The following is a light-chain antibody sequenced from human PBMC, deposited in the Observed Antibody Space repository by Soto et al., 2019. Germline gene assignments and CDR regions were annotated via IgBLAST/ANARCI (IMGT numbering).Light chain of an antibody. J-gene: IGLJ1*01. CDR1: SSDVGGYNL. V-gene: IGLV2-23*01. Sequence: QSVLTQPASVSGSPGQSITISCTGTSSDVGGYNLVSWYQQHPGKAPKVMIYEGSKRPSGVSNRFSGSKSGNTASLTISGLQAEDEADYYCCSYAGSSTSVFGTGTKV. CDR3: CSYAGSSTSV. CDR2: EGS.